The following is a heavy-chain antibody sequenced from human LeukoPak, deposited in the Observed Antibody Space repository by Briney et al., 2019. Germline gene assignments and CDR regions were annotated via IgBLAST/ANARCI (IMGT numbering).Heavy chain of an antibody. Sequence: GGSLRLSCAASGLTFSSASMAWVRQAPGKGLEWVSSNSSTSEYIFQKDSLKGRFTISRDNAKNSVFLQMDSLRAEDTAVYYCAGSRGKRITMFRVFDHWGQGTLVTVSS. D-gene: IGHD3-10*01. CDR2: NSSTSEYI. CDR3: AGSRGKRITMFRVFDH. V-gene: IGHV3-21*01. CDR1: GLTFSSAS. J-gene: IGHJ4*02.